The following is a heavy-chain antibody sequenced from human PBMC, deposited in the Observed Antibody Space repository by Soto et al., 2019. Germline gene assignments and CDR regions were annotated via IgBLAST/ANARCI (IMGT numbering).Heavy chain of an antibody. V-gene: IGHV4-30-2*01. CDR3: ARAGSGRGADAFDI. Sequence: QLQLQESGSGLVKPSQTLSLTCAVSGGSISSGGYSWSWIRQPPGKGLEWIGYIYHSGSTYYNPSLKRRVTISVDRSKNQFSLKLSSVTAADTAVYYCARAGSGRGADAFDIWGQGTMVTVSS. CDR2: IYHSGST. J-gene: IGHJ3*02. D-gene: IGHD2-15*01. CDR1: GGSISSGGYS.